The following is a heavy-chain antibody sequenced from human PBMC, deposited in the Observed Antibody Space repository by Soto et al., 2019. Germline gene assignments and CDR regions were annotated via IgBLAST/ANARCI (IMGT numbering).Heavy chain of an antibody. D-gene: IGHD3-9*01. J-gene: IGHJ6*02. CDR1: GYAFTSYG. CDR2: ISAYNGNT. Sequence: ASVKVSCKASGYAFTSYGISWVRQAPGQGLEWMGWISAYNGNTNYAQKLQGRVTMTTDTSTGTAYMELRSLRSDDTAVYYCARITYYDILTGYYGHYYGMDVWGQGTTVTVSS. V-gene: IGHV1-18*01. CDR3: ARITYYDILTGYYGHYYGMDV.